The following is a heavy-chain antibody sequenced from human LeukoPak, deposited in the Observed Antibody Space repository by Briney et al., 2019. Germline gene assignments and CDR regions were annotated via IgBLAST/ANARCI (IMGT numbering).Heavy chain of an antibody. Sequence: SETLSLTCTVSGGSISSGDYYWSWIRQPPGKGLEWIGCIYYSGSTYYNPSLKSRVTISVDTSKNQFSLKLSSVTAADTAVYYCARGPPRYSSSWYNWFDPWGQGTLVTVSS. CDR3: ARGPPRYSSSWYNWFDP. J-gene: IGHJ5*02. V-gene: IGHV4-30-4*01. D-gene: IGHD6-13*01. CDR2: IYYSGST. CDR1: GGSISSGDYY.